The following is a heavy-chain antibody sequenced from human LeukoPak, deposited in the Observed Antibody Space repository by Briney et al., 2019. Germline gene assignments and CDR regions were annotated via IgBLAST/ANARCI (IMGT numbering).Heavy chain of an antibody. CDR3: AKGTSSALTGYFQH. V-gene: IGHV3-9*01. J-gene: IGHJ1*01. CDR2: ISWNSGSI. CDR1: GFTFDDYA. Sequence: PGGSLRLSCAASGFTFDDYAMHWVRQAPGKGLEWVSGISWNSGSIGYADSVKGRFTISRDNAKNSLYLQMNSLRAEDTALYYCAKGTSSALTGYFQHWGRAPWSPSPQ. D-gene: IGHD3-22*01.